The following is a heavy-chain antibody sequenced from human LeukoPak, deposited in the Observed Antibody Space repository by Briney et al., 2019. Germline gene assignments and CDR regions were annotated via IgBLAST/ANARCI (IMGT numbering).Heavy chain of an antibody. CDR3: VRARTTVLNLFDY. D-gene: IGHD4-17*01. V-gene: IGHV3-74*01. CDR2: INGDETST. Sequence: GGSLRLSCAASGFTFSSHWMHWARQGPGKGLVWVSRINGDETSTAYADSVKGRFTISRDNAKNTLYLQMNSLRADDTAVYYCVRARTTVLNLFDYWGQGTLVTVSS. CDR1: GFTFSSHW. J-gene: IGHJ4*02.